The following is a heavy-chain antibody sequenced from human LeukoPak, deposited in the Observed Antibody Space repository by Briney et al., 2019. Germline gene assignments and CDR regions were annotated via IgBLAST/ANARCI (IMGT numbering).Heavy chain of an antibody. D-gene: IGHD3-10*01. CDR3: ARFGRHDAFDI. V-gene: IGHV3-21*01. Sequence: GGSLRLSCAASGFTFSSYSMNWVRQAPGKGLEWVSSISSSSSYIYYADSVKGRFTISRDNAKNSLYLRMNSLRAEDTAVYYCARFGRHDAFDIWGQGTMVTVSS. CDR2: ISSSSSYI. J-gene: IGHJ3*02. CDR1: GFTFSSYS.